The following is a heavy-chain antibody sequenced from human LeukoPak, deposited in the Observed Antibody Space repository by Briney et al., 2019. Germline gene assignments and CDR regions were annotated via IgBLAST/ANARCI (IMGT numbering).Heavy chain of an antibody. CDR1: GFTFSSYS. CDR2: ISSSSAHI. Sequence: GGSLRLSCAASGFTFSSYSMNWVRQAPGKGVEWVSFISSSSAHINYADSVKGRFTISRDNPRNSLYLQMNSLRAEDTAVYYCAKSPTVYYDAFDIWGQGTMVTVSS. D-gene: IGHD3-10*01. CDR3: AKSPTVYYDAFDI. V-gene: IGHV3-21*04. J-gene: IGHJ3*02.